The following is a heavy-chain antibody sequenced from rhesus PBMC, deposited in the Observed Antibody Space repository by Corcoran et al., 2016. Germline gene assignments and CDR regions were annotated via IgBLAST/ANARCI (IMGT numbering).Heavy chain of an antibody. CDR3: AKYGSSYPRYFDI. CDR2: IDPSDSDT. CDR1: GYSCTSYC. V-gene: IGHV5-2*01. D-gene: IGHD4-29*01. J-gene: IGHJ2*01. Sequence: EVQLVQSGAEVKRPGASLKITCKTPGYSCTSYCISGGRQMHGKGLEWMGAIDPSDSDTRYRPSFQGQVPISADKSISTAYLQWSSLKASDSATYYCAKYGSSYPRYFDIWGPGTPITISS.